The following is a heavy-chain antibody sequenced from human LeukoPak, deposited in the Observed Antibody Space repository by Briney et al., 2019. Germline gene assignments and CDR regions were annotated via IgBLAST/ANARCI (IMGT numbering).Heavy chain of an antibody. V-gene: IGHV4-59*08. CDR2: IYYSGST. J-gene: IGHJ4*02. CDR1: GDSISSHY. Sequence: SETLSLTCTVSGDSISSHYWSWIRQPPGKGLEWIGYIYYSGSTNYNPSLKSRVTISADTSKNQFSLELSSVTAADTAVYYCARGTSWYSGPFDYWGQGTLVTVSS. CDR3: ARGTSWYSGPFDY. D-gene: IGHD6-13*01.